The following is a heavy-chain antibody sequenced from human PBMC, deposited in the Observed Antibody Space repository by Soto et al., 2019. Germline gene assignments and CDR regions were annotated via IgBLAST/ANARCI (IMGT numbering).Heavy chain of an antibody. J-gene: IGHJ4*02. CDR1: GFTFSSSA. V-gene: IGHV3-30-3*01. D-gene: IGHD5-18*01. CDR2: ISYDGSNK. CDR3: AIHRYGYNLAPDSDY. Sequence: QVQLVESGGGVVQPGRSLRLSCAASGFTFSSSAMHWVRQAPGKGLEWVAVISYDGSNKYYADSVKGRFTISRDNSKNTLYLQMNSLRAEDTAVYYCAIHRYGYNLAPDSDYWGQGTLVTVSS.